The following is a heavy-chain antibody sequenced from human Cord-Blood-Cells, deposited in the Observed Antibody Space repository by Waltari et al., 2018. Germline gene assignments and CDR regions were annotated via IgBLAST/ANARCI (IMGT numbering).Heavy chain of an antibody. CDR1: GYTFTGYY. CDR2: INPNSGGT. V-gene: IGHV1-2*02. CDR3: VTPSDNWNYYYYYMDV. Sequence: QVQLVQSGAVVKKPGASVKVSCKASGYTFTGYYMHWLRQPTGQGLEWMGWINPNSGGTNYAQKFQGRVTMTRDTSISTAYMELSRLRSDDTAVYYCVTPSDNWNYYYYYMDVWGKGTTVTVSS. J-gene: IGHJ6*03. D-gene: IGHD1-20*01.